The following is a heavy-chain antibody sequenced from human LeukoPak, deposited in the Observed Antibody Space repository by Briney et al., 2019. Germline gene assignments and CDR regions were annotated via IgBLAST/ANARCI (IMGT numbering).Heavy chain of an antibody. Sequence: GGSLRLSCAASGFTFSSYAMSWVRQAPGKGLEWVSAISGSGGSTYYADSVKGRFTISRDNSKNTLYLQMNSLRAEDTAVYYCAYQRYYDFWSAASITPNYYMDVWGKGTTVTVSS. CDR1: GFTFSSYA. D-gene: IGHD3-3*01. CDR2: ISGSGGST. V-gene: IGHV3-23*01. CDR3: AYQRYYDFWSAASITPNYYMDV. J-gene: IGHJ6*03.